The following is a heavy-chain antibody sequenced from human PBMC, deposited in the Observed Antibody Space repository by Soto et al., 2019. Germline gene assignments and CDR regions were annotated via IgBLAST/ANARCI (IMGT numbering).Heavy chain of an antibody. Sequence: QVQLVESGGGVVQPGRSLRLSCAASGFTFSSYAMHWVRQAPGKGLERVAVISYDGSNKYYADSVKGRFTISRDNSKNTLYLQMNSLRAEDTAVYYCARVYSSSWFGMSGYYYGMDVWGQGTTVTVSS. CDR2: ISYDGSNK. CDR3: ARVYSSSWFGMSGYYYGMDV. D-gene: IGHD6-13*01. J-gene: IGHJ6*02. V-gene: IGHV3-30-3*01. CDR1: GFTFSSYA.